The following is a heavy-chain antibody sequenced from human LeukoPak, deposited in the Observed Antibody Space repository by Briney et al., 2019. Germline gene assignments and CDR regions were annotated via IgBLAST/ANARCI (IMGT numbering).Heavy chain of an antibody. CDR1: GFTFSSYA. CDR3: AKDPPEVPAAYGGGIDY. CDR2: ISGSGGST. V-gene: IGHV3-23*01. Sequence: GGSLRLSCAASGFTFSSYAMSWVRQAPGKGLEWVSAISGSGGSTYYADSVKGRFTISRDNSKNTLYLQMNSLRAEDTAVYYCAKDPPEVPAAYGGGIDYWGQGTLVTVSS. D-gene: IGHD2-2*01. J-gene: IGHJ4*02.